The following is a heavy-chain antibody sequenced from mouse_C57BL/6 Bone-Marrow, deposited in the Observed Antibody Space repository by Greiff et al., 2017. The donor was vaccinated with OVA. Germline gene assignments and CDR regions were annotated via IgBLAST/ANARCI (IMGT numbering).Heavy chain of an antibody. CDR3: AICGDGGNYYAMDY. D-gene: IGHD2-13*01. V-gene: IGHV1-74*01. J-gene: IGHJ4*01. Sequence: QVQLQQPGAELVKPGASVKVSCKASGYTFTSYWMHWVKQRPGQGLEWIGRINPSDSDTNYNQKFKGKATLTVDTASSTAYMQLSRLTSEDSAVYYCAICGDGGNYYAMDYWGQGTSVTVSS. CDR1: GYTFTSYW. CDR2: INPSDSDT.